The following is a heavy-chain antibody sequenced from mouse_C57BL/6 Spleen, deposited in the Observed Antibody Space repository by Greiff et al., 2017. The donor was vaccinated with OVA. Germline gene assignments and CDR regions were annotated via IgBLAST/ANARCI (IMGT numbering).Heavy chain of an antibody. CDR1: GYTFTSYW. V-gene: IGHV1-69*01. Sequence: QVQLKQPGAELVMPGASVKLSCKASGYTFTSYWMHWVKQRPGQGLEWIGEIDPSDSYTNYNQKFKGKSTLTVDKSSSTAYMQLSSLTSEDSAVYYCARGGGYDYDGGEYWGQGTTLTVSS. CDR3: ARGGGYDYDGGEY. J-gene: IGHJ2*01. D-gene: IGHD2-4*01. CDR2: IDPSDSYT.